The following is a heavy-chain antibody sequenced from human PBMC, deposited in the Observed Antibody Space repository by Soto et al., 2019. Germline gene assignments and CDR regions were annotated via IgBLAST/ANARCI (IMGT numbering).Heavy chain of an antibody. CDR2: ISANGLEK. D-gene: IGHD4-4*01. J-gene: IGHJ4*02. CDR3: SASMTTVFSYYNR. V-gene: IGHV3-64D*09. Sequence: GGSHKLYCSASGLTFSSYAMHWVRQAPGKKLEFVSAISANGLEKYYTDSVKGRPIVSRDNSKNTLYLQMRSLRPEETGVYSCSASMTTVFSYYNRGGQGT. CDR1: GLTFSSYA.